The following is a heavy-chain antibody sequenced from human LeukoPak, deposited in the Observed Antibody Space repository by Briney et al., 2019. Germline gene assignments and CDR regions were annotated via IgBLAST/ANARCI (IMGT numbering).Heavy chain of an antibody. J-gene: IGHJ4*02. Sequence: TLSLTCTVSGGSISSGDYYWSWISQPPGKGLEWIGYIYYSGNTYYNPSLKSRVTISVDTSKNQFSLKLSSVTAADTAVYYCARGYYYDSSGYTLPLDYWGQGTLVTVSS. CDR2: IYYSGNT. V-gene: IGHV4-30-4*01. CDR3: ARGYYYDSSGYTLPLDY. D-gene: IGHD3-22*01. CDR1: GGSISSGDYY.